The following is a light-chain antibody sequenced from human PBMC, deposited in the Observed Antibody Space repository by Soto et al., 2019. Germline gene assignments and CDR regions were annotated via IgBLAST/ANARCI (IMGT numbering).Light chain of an antibody. J-gene: IGKJ1*01. Sequence: DIQMTQSPSTLSGSVGDRVTITCLASQTISSWLAWYQQKPGKAPKLLIYKASTLKSGVPSRFSGSGSGTEFTLTINSLQPDDFATYYCQHYNSYSEAFGQRTKVDIK. CDR1: QTISSW. CDR3: QHYNSYSEA. CDR2: KAS. V-gene: IGKV1-5*03.